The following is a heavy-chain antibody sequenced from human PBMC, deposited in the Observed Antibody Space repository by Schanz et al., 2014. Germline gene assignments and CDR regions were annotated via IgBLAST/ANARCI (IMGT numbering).Heavy chain of an antibody. CDR1: GGSISSYY. CDR2: IYYSGST. V-gene: IGHV4-59*01. CDR3: ARGPAYQDY. Sequence: QVQLQQWGAGLLKPSETLSLTCTVSGGSISSYYWSWIRQPPGKGLEWIGYIYYSGSTNYNPSLKSRVTISVDTSKNQFSLKLNSVTAADTAVYYCARGPAYQDYWGQGTLVTVSS. D-gene: IGHD2-2*01. J-gene: IGHJ4*02.